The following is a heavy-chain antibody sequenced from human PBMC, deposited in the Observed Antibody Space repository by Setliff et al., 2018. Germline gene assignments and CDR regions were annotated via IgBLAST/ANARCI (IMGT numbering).Heavy chain of an antibody. J-gene: IGHJ4*02. Sequence: SETLSLTCTVSGGSISSGGYYWSWIRQHPGKGLQWLGHIYYTGKTYYNPSLKSRLEMSVDTSKREFALRLSSVTAADTAVYYCARTGTYRYFDYWGQGALVTVSS. CDR1: GGSISSGGYY. V-gene: IGHV4-31*03. CDR2: IYYTGKT. D-gene: IGHD1-1*01. CDR3: ARTGTYRYFDY.